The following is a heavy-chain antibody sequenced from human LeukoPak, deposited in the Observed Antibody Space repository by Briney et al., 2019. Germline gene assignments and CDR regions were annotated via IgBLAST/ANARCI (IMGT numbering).Heavy chain of an antibody. CDR1: GFTFSTYE. Sequence: GGSLRLSCAASGFTFSTYEMNWVRQAPGKGLEWLSYISSTGNNIYYADSVKGRFTISRDNSKNTLYLQMNSLRVEDTAVYYCAKARTRGYSYGSFDYWGQGTLVTVSS. V-gene: IGHV3-48*03. J-gene: IGHJ4*02. D-gene: IGHD5-18*01. CDR2: ISSTGNNI. CDR3: AKARTRGYSYGSFDY.